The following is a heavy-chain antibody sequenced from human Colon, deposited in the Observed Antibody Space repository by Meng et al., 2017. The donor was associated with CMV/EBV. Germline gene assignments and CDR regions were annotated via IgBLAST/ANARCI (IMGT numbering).Heavy chain of an antibody. CDR1: GGSISSYY. V-gene: IGHV4-59*01. D-gene: IGHD1-1*01. CDR2: IYYSGST. CDR3: ARERTGRVDT. J-gene: IGHJ5*02. Sequence: SETLSLTCTVSGGSISSYYWSWIRQPPGKGLEWIGYIYYSGSTNYNPSLKSRVTISVDTSKNQFSLKLSSVTAADTAVYYCARERTGRVDTWGQGTLVTVSS.